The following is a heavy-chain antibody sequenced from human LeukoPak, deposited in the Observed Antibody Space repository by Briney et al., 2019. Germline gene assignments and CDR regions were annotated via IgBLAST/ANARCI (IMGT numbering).Heavy chain of an antibody. CDR1: GGSISSGGYS. CDR3: ARGVGYGSGPGGSHFDY. J-gene: IGHJ4*02. D-gene: IGHD3-10*01. CDR2: IYHSGST. Sequence: SETLSLTCAVSGGSISSGGYSWSWIRQPPGKGLEWIGYIYHSGSTYYNPSLKSRVTISVDRSKNQFSLKLSSVTAADTAVYYCARGVGYGSGPGGSHFDYWGQGTLVTVSS. V-gene: IGHV4-30-2*01.